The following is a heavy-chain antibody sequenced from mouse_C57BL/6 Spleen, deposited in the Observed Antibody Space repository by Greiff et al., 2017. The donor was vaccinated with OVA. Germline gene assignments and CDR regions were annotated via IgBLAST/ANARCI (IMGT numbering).Heavy chain of an antibody. CDR3: ARSGDYSGSRYFDY. J-gene: IGHJ2*01. CDR2: IYPGDGDT. Sequence: QVQLQQSGPELVKPGASVKISCKASGYAFSSSWMNWVKQRPGKGLEWIGRIYPGDGDTNYNGKFKGKATLTADKSSSTAYMQLSSLTSEDSAVYFCARSGDYSGSRYFDYWGQGTTLTVSS. CDR1: GYAFSSSW. V-gene: IGHV1-82*01. D-gene: IGHD1-1*01.